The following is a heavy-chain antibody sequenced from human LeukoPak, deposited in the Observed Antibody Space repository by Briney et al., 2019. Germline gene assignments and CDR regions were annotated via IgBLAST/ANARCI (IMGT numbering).Heavy chain of an antibody. V-gene: IGHV3-21*01. D-gene: IGHD3-16*02. Sequence: GGSLRLSCAASGFTFSSYSMNWVRQAPGKGLEWVSSISSSSSYIYYADSVKGRFTISRDNAKNSLYLQMNSLRAEDTALYYCARSGLMITFGGVIAAFDYWGQGTLVTVSS. CDR2: ISSSSSYI. CDR3: ARSGLMITFGGVIAAFDY. J-gene: IGHJ4*02. CDR1: GFTFSSYS.